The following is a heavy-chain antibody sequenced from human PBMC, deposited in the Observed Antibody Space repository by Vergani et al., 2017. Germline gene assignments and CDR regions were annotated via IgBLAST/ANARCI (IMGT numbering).Heavy chain of an antibody. CDR2: IKNTGAST. J-gene: IGHJ4*02. CDR1: GYTFSSQA. D-gene: IGHD5-24*01. CDR3: GRGSDNYN. Sequence: EVQLLQSEGAVVQPGVPLRLFCVASGYTFSSQAMSWLRQGHGKGLEWVSSIKNTGASTHYAYSVKGRFPIYRDNSKNTLYLQMNSLRVEHTAVYYCGRGSDNYNWGQGTLVTVSS. V-gene: IGHV3-23*01.